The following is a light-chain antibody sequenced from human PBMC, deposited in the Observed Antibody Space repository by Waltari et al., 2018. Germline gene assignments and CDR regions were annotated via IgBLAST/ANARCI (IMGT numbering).Light chain of an antibody. V-gene: IGKV1-5*01. J-gene: IGKJ2*01. CDR1: QSVSSC. Sequence: DIQMTQSPSTLSASVGATVTITCRASQSVSSCLAWYQQKAGKAPTVLIYDASDLESGVPSRFSGSGSDTEFTLTISNLQPDDFATYYCQQYDSYVYTFGQGTKLEIK. CDR2: DAS. CDR3: QQYDSYVYT.